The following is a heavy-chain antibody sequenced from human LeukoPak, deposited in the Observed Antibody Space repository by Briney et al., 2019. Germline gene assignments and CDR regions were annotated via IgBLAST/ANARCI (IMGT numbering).Heavy chain of an antibody. V-gene: IGHV3-21*01. CDR2: ISRSIRYI. CDR3: AGDTYGDLFPYYYYGMEV. D-gene: IGHD4-17*01. CDR1: GFTFSRYS. J-gene: IGHJ6*02. Sequence: GSLRLSCAPSGFTFSRYSMNCGAQAPGTGLESFSSISRSIRYIYDADTVKARVNISRDNAKKTLYLQMNSLRAEDTAVYYCAGDTYGDLFPYYYYGMEVWGQGTTVTVAS.